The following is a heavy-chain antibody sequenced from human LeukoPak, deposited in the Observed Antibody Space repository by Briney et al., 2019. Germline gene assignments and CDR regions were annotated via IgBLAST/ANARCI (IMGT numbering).Heavy chain of an antibody. J-gene: IGHJ4*02. Sequence: GGSLRLSCAASGLTFSSYAMSWVRQAPGKGLEWGSAISGSGGNTYYADSVKGRFTISRDNSKNTLYLQMNSLRAEATAVSYCAKVVGMAKILGALAYWGQGTLVTVSS. CDR1: GLTFSSYA. V-gene: IGHV3-23*01. D-gene: IGHD5-12*01. CDR3: AKVVGMAKILGALAY. CDR2: ISGSGGNT.